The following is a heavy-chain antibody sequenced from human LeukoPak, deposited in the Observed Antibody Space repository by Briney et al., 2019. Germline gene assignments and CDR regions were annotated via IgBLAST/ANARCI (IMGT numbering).Heavy chain of an antibody. CDR2: FSWNSAAI. Sequence: PGRCLRLSCAASGFIFDDYAMHWVRQVPGKGLEWVSGFSWNSAAIGYADSVRGRFIISRDNAKNSLYLQMNSLRFEDTALYYCAKRARRGIGADGDGFDIWGQGTMVTVSS. J-gene: IGHJ3*02. CDR1: GFIFDDYA. D-gene: IGHD6-13*01. V-gene: IGHV3-9*01. CDR3: AKRARRGIGADGDGFDI.